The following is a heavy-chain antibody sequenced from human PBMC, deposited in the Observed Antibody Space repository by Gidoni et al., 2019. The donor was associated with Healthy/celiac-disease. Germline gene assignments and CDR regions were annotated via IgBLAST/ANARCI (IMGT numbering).Heavy chain of an antibody. CDR1: GFTFSSYG. Sequence: QVQLVESGGGVVQPGRSLRLSCAASGFTFSSYGMHWVRQAPGKGLEWVAVIWYDGSNKYYADSVKGRFTISRDNSKNTLYLQMNSLRAEDTAVYYCARDNLGYCSSTSCPRGYFDYWGQGTLVTVSS. V-gene: IGHV3-33*01. CDR3: ARDNLGYCSSTSCPRGYFDY. J-gene: IGHJ4*02. CDR2: IWYDGSNK. D-gene: IGHD2-2*01.